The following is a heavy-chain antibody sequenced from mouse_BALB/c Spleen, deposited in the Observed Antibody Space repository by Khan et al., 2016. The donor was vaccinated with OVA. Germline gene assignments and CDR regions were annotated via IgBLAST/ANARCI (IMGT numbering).Heavy chain of an antibody. CDR1: GFSLTNYG. CDR2: IWAGGST. J-gene: IGHJ2*01. CDR3: ASNRAPDYFDY. Sequence: QVQLKQSGPGLVAPSQSLSITCTVSGFSLTNYGVHWVRQPPGKGLDWMGVIWAGGSTNYILAPMFRLSISKDNSKSQVFLKMNSLQTDDTAMCFCASNRAPDYFDYWGQGTTLTVSS. V-gene: IGHV2-9*02.